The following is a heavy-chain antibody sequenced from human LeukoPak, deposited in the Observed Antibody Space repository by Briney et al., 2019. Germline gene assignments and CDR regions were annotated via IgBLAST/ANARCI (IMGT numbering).Heavy chain of an antibody. Sequence: ASVKVSCKASGYTFTGYYMHWVRQAPGQGLEWMGWINPNSGGTNYAQKFQGRVTMTRDTSISTAYMELSRLRSDETAVYYCARDYEGDIVVVPAADYWGQGTRVTVSS. CDR2: INPNSGGT. D-gene: IGHD2-2*01. V-gene: IGHV1-2*02. CDR3: ARDYEGDIVVVPAADY. J-gene: IGHJ4*02. CDR1: GYTFTGYY.